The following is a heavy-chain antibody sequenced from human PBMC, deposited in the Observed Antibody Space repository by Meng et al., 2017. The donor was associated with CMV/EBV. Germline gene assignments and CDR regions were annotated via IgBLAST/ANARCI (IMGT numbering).Heavy chain of an antibody. CDR3: TTGGDYDFWDFDY. CDR2: IKSKTDGGTT. CDR1: GFTFSNAW. Sequence: GGSLRLSCAASGFTFSNAWMSWVRQAPGKGLEWVGRIKSKTDGGTTDYAAPVKGRFTISRDDSKNTLYLQMNSLKTEDTAMYYCTTGGDYDFWDFDYWGQGTLVTVSS. V-gene: IGHV3-15*01. J-gene: IGHJ4*02. D-gene: IGHD3-3*01.